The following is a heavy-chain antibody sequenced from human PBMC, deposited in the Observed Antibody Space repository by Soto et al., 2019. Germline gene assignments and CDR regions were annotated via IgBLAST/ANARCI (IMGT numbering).Heavy chain of an antibody. CDR2: ISSSSSTI. J-gene: IGHJ6*02. D-gene: IGHD1-26*01. V-gene: IGHV3-48*02. CDR3: ALVGGANYYHGMDV. CDR1: GFTFSSYN. Sequence: EVQLVESGGGLVQPGGYLRISCAASGFTFSSYNMNWVRQAPGQVLEWVSYISSSSSTIYYADSVTGRFTISRDNANNSLYLQMNRLRDEDTAVDYCALVGGANYYHGMDVWVQWPTVTVSS.